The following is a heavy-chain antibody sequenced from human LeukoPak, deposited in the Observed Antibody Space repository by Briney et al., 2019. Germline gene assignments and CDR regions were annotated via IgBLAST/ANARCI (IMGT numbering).Heavy chain of an antibody. Sequence: SQTLSLTCTVSGGSISSGGYYWSWIRQHPGKGLEWIGYIYYSGSTYYDPSLKSRVTISVDTSKNQFSLKLSSVTAADTAVYYCARACGRSTSCLDYWGQGTLVTVSS. CDR1: GGSISSGGYY. CDR2: IYYSGST. V-gene: IGHV4-31*03. CDR3: ARACGRSTSCLDY. D-gene: IGHD2-2*01. J-gene: IGHJ4*02.